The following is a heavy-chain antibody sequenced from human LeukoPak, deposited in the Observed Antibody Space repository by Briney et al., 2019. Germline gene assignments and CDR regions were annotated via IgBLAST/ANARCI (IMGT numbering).Heavy chain of an antibody. D-gene: IGHD6-6*01. J-gene: IGHJ4*02. CDR1: GYSISSGYY. Sequence: PSETLSLTCAVSGYSISSGYYWGWIRQPPGKGLEWIGSIYHSGSTYYNPSLKSRVTISVDTSKNQFSLKLSSVTAADTAVYYCARHRSIAANFDYWGREPWSPSPQ. V-gene: IGHV4-38-2*01. CDR3: ARHRSIAANFDY. CDR2: IYHSGST.